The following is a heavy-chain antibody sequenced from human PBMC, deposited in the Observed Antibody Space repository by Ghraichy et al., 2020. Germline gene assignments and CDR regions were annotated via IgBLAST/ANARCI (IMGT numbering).Heavy chain of an antibody. CDR1: GGSISSSSYY. V-gene: IGHV4-39*01. CDR2: IYYSGST. J-gene: IGHJ5*02. D-gene: IGHD6-6*01. Sequence: SETLSLICTVSGGSISSSSYYWGWIRQPPGKGLEWIGSIYYSGSTYYNPSLKSRVTISVDTSKNQFSLKLSSVTAADTAVYYCARQGPSARRGAWFDPWGQGTLVTVSS. CDR3: ARQGPSARRGAWFDP.